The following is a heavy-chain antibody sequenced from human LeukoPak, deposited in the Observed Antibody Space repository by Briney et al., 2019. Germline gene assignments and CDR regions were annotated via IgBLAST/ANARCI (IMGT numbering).Heavy chain of an antibody. CDR3: ARAVGHGSGSPRMDV. D-gene: IGHD3-10*01. V-gene: IGHV3-48*01. Sequence: AGGSPRLSCAVSGFTFSTHSMNWVRQAPGKGLEWVSYIISSSNTIYYADSVKGRFTISRDNAKNSLYLQMNSLRAEDTAVYYCARAVGHGSGSPRMDVWGKGTTVTVSS. CDR2: IISSSNTI. J-gene: IGHJ6*04. CDR1: GFTFSTHS.